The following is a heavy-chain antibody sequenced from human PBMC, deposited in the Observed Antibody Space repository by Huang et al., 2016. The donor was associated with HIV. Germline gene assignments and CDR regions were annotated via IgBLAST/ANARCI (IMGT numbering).Heavy chain of an antibody. CDR1: TFTFGAYW. CDR2: IKQDESEK. V-gene: IGHV3-7*01. Sequence: VESGGRSVQPGGSIKLSCVGSTFTFGAYWVSWVRQPPGKGLEWGANIKQDESEKYYVDSVKGRFNISRDNARKVLFLEMDDLRVEDTAIYFCATKTAGMDIWGQGTTVTVSS. J-gene: IGHJ6*02. D-gene: IGHD1-7*01. CDR3: ATKTAGMDI.